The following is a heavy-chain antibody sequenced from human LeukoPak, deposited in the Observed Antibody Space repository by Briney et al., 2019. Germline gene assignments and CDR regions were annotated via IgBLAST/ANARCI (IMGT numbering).Heavy chain of an antibody. D-gene: IGHD3-10*01. J-gene: IGHJ5*02. CDR3: ARNNWFGEFENWFDP. CDR1: GFTFSSYA. CDR2: ISSSSSYI. V-gene: IGHV3-21*01. Sequence: GGSLRLSCAASGFTFSSYAMSWVRQAPGKGPEWVSSISSSSSYIYYADSMKGRFTIPRDNAKNSLYLQMNSLRAEDTAVYYCARNNWFGEFENWFDPWGQGTLVTVSS.